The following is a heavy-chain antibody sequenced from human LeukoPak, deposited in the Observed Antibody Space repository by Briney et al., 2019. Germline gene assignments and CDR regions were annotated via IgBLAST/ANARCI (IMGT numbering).Heavy chain of an antibody. Sequence: AASVKVSCKASGYTFTGYYIHWVRQAPGQGLEWMGRINPNSGGTNYAQKFQGRVTMTRDTSISTAYMELSRLRSDDTAVYYCARDVVVPAATNYYYYGMDVWGQGTTVTVSS. CDR1: GYTFTGYY. J-gene: IGHJ6*02. CDR2: INPNSGGT. V-gene: IGHV1-2*06. CDR3: ARDVVVPAATNYYYYGMDV. D-gene: IGHD2-2*01.